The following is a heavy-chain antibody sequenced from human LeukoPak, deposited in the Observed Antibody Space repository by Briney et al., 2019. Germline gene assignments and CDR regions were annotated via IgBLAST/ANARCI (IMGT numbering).Heavy chain of an antibody. Sequence: SETLSLTCSVSGVSISDYHWIWIRPPAAKGLEWMGYFSYSGRTRYNPSLKSRVTMSVDTSKNHFSLRLISVAAADTAVYYCARMYSGTSYYFDFWGQGTLVTVSS. CDR2: FSYSGRT. CDR1: GVSISDYH. CDR3: ARMYSGTSYYFDF. V-gene: IGHV4-59*01. J-gene: IGHJ4*02. D-gene: IGHD1-26*01.